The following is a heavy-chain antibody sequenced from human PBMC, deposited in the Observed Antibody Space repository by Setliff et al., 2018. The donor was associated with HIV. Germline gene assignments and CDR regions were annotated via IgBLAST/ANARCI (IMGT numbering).Heavy chain of an antibody. D-gene: IGHD5-18*01. CDR3: AREGKTALVTKYFDY. CDR1: SGSISSGTYY. V-gene: IGHV4-31*03. Sequence: PSETLSLTCTISSGSISSGTYYWSWIRQYPGKGLEWIGYIDYSGSAFYNPSLKSRITISRDTSKNQFSLKMNSVTAADTAVYYCAREGKTALVTKYFDYWGHGKLVTVSS. J-gene: IGHJ4*01. CDR2: IDYSGSA.